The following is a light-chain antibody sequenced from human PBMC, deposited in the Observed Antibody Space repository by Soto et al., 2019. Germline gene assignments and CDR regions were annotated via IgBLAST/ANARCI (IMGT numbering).Light chain of an antibody. V-gene: IGKV1-27*01. J-gene: IGKJ4*01. CDR1: QDISNY. Sequence: DIQMTQSPSSLSASVGDTVTITCRASQDISNYLAWYQQKPGKVPMLLIYAASTLQSGVPSRFSGSKTGTDFTLTISSLQPEDVATYYCQKYDTDPLTFGGGTKVEIK. CDR3: QKYDTDPLT. CDR2: AAS.